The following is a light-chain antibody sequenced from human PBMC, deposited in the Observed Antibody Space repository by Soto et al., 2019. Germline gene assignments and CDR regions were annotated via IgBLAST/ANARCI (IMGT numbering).Light chain of an antibody. V-gene: IGLV2-23*02. CDR1: SSGIGTFNL. CDR2: EVN. Sequence: QSALTQPASVSGSPGQSIAISCTGNSSGIGTFNLVSWYQQHPGRAPKLIIYEVNKRPSGISSRFSASKSGNTASLTISGPQADDEADYYCYSFAGFNTQFGGGTKLTVL. J-gene: IGLJ2*01. CDR3: YSFAGFNTQ.